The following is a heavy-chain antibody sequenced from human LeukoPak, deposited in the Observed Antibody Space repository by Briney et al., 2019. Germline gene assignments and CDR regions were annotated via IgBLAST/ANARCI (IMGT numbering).Heavy chain of an antibody. D-gene: IGHD2-2*01. CDR1: GFTLTSYA. Sequence: GGSLRLSCAASGFTLTSYAMTWVRQAPGKGLEWVPALSGSGDNTYHADSVKGRFTLSRDNSKNTLYLQMNSLRAEDTAVYYCAKVSGTSWQLDYWGQGTLVTVSS. CDR2: LSGSGDNT. CDR3: AKVSGTSWQLDY. V-gene: IGHV3-23*01. J-gene: IGHJ4*02.